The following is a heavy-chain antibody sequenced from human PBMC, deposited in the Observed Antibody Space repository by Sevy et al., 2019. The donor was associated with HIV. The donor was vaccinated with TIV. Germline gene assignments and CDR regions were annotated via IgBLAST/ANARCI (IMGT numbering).Heavy chain of an antibody. CDR3: ARGQNYYDSSGHPLDY. V-gene: IGHV1-18*01. Sequence: ASIKVSCKASGYTFTSYGISWVRQAPGQGLEWMGWISAYNGNTNYAQKLQGRVTMTTDTSTSTAYMELRSLRSDDTAVYYCARGQNYYDSSGHPLDYWGQGTLVTVSS. CDR1: GYTFTSYG. CDR2: ISAYNGNT. D-gene: IGHD3-22*01. J-gene: IGHJ4*02.